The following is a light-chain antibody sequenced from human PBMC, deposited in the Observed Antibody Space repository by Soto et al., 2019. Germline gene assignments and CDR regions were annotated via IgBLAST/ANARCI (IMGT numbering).Light chain of an antibody. J-gene: IGKJ1*01. CDR3: QQYISYRT. CDR2: KAS. Sequence: DIQVTQSPYTLSASVGDRVTITCRASQSISSWLAWYQQKPGKAPKLLIYKASSLESGVPSRFSGSGSGTEFTLTISSLQPDDFATYYCQQYISYRTFGQGTKVDI. V-gene: IGKV1-5*03. CDR1: QSISSW.